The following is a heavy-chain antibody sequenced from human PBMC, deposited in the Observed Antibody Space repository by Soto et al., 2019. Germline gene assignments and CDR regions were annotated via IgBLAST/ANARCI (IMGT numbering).Heavy chain of an antibody. J-gene: IGHJ5*02. CDR3: AREGSRVLRFLEWEVWFDP. Sequence: QVQLVESGGGLVKPGGSLRLSCAASGFTFSDYYMSWIRQAPGKGLEWVSYISSSGSTIYYADSVKGRFTISRDNAKNSLYLQMNSLRAEDKAVYYCAREGSRVLRFLEWEVWFDPWGQGTLVTVSS. CDR1: GFTFSDYY. CDR2: ISSSGSTI. D-gene: IGHD3-3*01. V-gene: IGHV3-11*01.